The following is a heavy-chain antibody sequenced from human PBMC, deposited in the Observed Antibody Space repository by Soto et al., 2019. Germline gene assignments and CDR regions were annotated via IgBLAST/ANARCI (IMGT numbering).Heavy chain of an antibody. CDR2: ISSSYI. CDR1: GFTFSSYS. J-gene: IGHJ5*02. D-gene: IGHD6-13*01. V-gene: IGHV3-21*01. CDR3: ARDHQQQLVRDWFDP. Sequence: GGSLRLSCAASGFTFSSYSMNWVRQAPGKGLEWVSSISSSYIYYADSVKGRFTISRDNAKNSPYLQMNSLRAEDTAVYYCARDHQQQLVRDWFDPWGQGTLVTVSS.